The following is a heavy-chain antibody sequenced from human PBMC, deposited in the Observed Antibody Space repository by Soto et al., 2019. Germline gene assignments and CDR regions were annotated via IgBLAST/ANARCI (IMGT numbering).Heavy chain of an antibody. Sequence: PSETLSLTCKVSGTSVRHFYWSWIRQSAGKGLEWIGRIYSTGTTNFNPSLKSRLTMSMDMSKNQVSLNLTSVTAADTAVYYCARGVYYDAGRWFDPWGQGTLVTVSS. CDR3: ARGVYYDAGRWFDP. J-gene: IGHJ5*02. CDR2: IYSTGTT. V-gene: IGHV4-4*07. D-gene: IGHD1-26*01. CDR1: GTSVRHFY.